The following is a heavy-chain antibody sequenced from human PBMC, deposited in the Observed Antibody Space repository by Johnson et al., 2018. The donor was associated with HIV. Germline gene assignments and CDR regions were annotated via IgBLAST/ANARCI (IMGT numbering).Heavy chain of an antibody. CDR1: GFTFSSYP. Sequence: QVQLVESGGGVVQPGRSLRLSCAASGFTFSSYPMHWVRQAPGKGLEWVAVISYDGSNKYYADSVKGRFTISRDNSKNTLYLQMNSLRAEDTALYYCARELGYSSSNDAFDIWGQGTMVTVSS. V-gene: IGHV3-30-3*01. J-gene: IGHJ3*02. D-gene: IGHD6-13*01. CDR3: ARELGYSSSNDAFDI. CDR2: ISYDGSNK.